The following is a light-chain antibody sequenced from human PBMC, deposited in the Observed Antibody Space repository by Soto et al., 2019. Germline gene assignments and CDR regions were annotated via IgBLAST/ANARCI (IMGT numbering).Light chain of an antibody. J-gene: IGLJ1*01. V-gene: IGLV2-14*01. CDR3: SSYTSSSTV. CDR2: EVS. Sequence: QSVLTQRASVSGSPGQSITISCTGTSSDVGGYNYVSWYQQHPGKAPKLMIYEVSNRPSGVSNRFSGSKSGNMASLTISGLQAEDEADYYCSSYTSSSTVFGTGTKVTVL. CDR1: SSDVGGYNY.